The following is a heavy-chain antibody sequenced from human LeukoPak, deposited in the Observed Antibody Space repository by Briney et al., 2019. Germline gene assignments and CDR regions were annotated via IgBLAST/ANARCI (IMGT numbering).Heavy chain of an antibody. Sequence: ASVKVSCKTSGYSFTSYNLHWVRQAPGRRLEWMGIIKPSGGNTNYAQKFQGRVTMTRDTSISTACMELSRLRSDDTAVYYCARIELVPFDAFDIWGQGTMVTVSS. J-gene: IGHJ3*02. CDR1: GYSFTSYN. CDR2: IKPSGGNT. CDR3: ARIELVPFDAFDI. D-gene: IGHD6-6*01. V-gene: IGHV1-2*02.